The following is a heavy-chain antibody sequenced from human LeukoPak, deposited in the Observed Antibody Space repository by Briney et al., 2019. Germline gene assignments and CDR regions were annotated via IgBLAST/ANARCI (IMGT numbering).Heavy chain of an antibody. CDR2: ISGAGNT. CDR1: GVTFSSYS. D-gene: IGHD2-21*02. CDR3: AKGSRHCGGDCLSLLDC. J-gene: IGHJ4*02. V-gene: IGHV3-23*01. Sequence: GGSLRLSCPASGVTFSSYSISWVRQAPGKGLHWVSLISGAGNTYYAASVKGRFTISRDNSKNTLYLQMNSLRAEDTAVYYCAKGSRHCGGDCLSLLDCWGQGTLVTVSS.